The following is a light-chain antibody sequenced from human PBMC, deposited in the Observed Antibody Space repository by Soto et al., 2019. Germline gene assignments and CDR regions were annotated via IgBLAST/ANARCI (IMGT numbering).Light chain of an antibody. CDR3: QQSFSTLSWT. Sequence: DIQMTQSPSSLSASVGDRVPITCRASQSISTYLNWYQQKPGKAPKLLISAASSLQSGVPVRFSGSGSGTYFTLTISRRQPEDFATYYWQQSFSTLSWTFGQGTKVEIK. V-gene: IGKV1-39*01. J-gene: IGKJ1*01. CDR2: AAS. CDR1: QSISTY.